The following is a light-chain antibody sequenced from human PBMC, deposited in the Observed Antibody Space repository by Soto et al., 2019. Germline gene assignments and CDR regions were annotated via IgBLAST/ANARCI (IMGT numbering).Light chain of an antibody. CDR1: QSISIY. CDR2: AAT. Sequence: DIQMTQSPSSLSASVGDRVTITSRASQSISIYLNWYQQKPGQAPKLLIYAATSLQSGVPSRFSGSGSGTDFTLTISSLQPEDFAKYYCQQSYSTPQTFGQGTKVDIK. CDR3: QQSYSTPQT. J-gene: IGKJ1*01. V-gene: IGKV1-39*01.